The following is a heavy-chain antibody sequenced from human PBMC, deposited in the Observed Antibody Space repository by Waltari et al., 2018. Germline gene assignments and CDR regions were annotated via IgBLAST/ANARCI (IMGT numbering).Heavy chain of an antibody. V-gene: IGHV4-59*01. J-gene: IGHJ4*02. CDR1: GGSISSYY. CDR2: IYYSGST. CDR3: ARASSSWYGGIDY. Sequence: QVQLQESGPGLVKPSETLSLTCTVSGGSISSYYWSWLRQPPGKGLEWIGYIYYSGSTNYNPSLKSRVTISVDTSKNQFSLKLSSVTAADTAVYYCARASSSWYGGIDYWGQGTLVTVSS. D-gene: IGHD6-13*01.